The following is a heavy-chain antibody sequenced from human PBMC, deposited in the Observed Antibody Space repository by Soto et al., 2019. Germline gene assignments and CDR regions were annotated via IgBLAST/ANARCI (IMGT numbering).Heavy chain of an antibody. Sequence: TSETLSLTWSLYRTSISSFCWSWIRNSAGKGLEWIGRIYATWPTANNTSLKARVMMSVDTYKKQFSLKLRYVNAADTAVYYCVRDGTKTLWDWFDPWGQGISVTVS. D-gene: IGHD1-1*01. CDR1: RTSISSFC. CDR2: IYATWPT. CDR3: VRDGTKTLWDWFDP. J-gene: IGHJ5*02. V-gene: IGHV4-4*07.